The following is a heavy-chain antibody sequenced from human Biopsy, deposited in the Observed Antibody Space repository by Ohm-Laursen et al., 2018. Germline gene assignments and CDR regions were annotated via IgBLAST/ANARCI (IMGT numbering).Heavy chain of an antibody. CDR3: ARDPYCSGGNCYSPLDH. D-gene: IGHD2-15*01. V-gene: IGHV1-2*02. J-gene: IGHJ4*02. CDR2: IDPDGGRT. Sequence: ASSVKVSCKPSGYTFSLYHIHWVRQAPGQGLEWMGWIDPDGGRTSFGQNFQGRVTMTSDTSTGTAYLELTRLRSDDTAVYYCARDPYCSGGNCYSPLDHWGQGTLVTVSA. CDR1: GYTFSLYH.